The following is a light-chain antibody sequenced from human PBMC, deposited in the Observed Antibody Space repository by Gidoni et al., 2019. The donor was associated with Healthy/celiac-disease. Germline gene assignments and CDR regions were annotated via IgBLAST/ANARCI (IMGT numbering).Light chain of an antibody. CDR3: QQYDNLPLT. CDR2: DAS. Sequence: IQMTQSPSSLSASVGDRVTITCQASQDISNYLNWYQQKPGKAPKLLIYDASNLETGVPSRFSGSGSGTDFTFTISSLQPEDSATYYCQQYDNLPLTFGGGTKVEIK. CDR1: QDISNY. J-gene: IGKJ4*01. V-gene: IGKV1-33*01.